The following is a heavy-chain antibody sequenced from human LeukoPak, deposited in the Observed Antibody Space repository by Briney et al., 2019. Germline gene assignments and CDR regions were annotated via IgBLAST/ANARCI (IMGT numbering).Heavy chain of an antibody. Sequence: SGGSLRLSXAASGFTFSSYSMNWVRQAPGKGLEWVSSISSSSSYIYYADSVKGRFTISRDNAMNSLYLQMNSLRAEDTAVYYCARGREGIAARWWVEEPRWYFFDPWGPGTLVTVSS. CDR1: GFTFSSYS. CDR3: ARGREGIAARWWVEEPRWYFFDP. J-gene: IGHJ5*02. V-gene: IGHV3-21*01. CDR2: ISSSSSYI. D-gene: IGHD6-6*01.